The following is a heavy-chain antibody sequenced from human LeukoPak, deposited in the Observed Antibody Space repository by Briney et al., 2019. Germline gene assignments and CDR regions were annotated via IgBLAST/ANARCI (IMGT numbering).Heavy chain of an antibody. J-gene: IGHJ4*02. Sequence: SETLSLTFTVSRGSVSSASYYWAWIRQPPGKGLEWIGSIYHSGSTYYNSSLTSRVTISVDTSRKQFSLKLSSVTAADTAVYYCARHGIAARPARGVFDYWGQGTLVTVSS. CDR3: ARHGIAARPARGVFDY. CDR2: IYHSGST. V-gene: IGHV4-39*01. CDR1: RGSVSSASYY. D-gene: IGHD6-6*01.